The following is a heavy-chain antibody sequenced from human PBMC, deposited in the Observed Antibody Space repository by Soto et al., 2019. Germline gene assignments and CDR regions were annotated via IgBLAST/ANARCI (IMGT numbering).Heavy chain of an antibody. V-gene: IGHV3-64*01. Sequence: EVQLVESGGGLVQPGGSLRLSCAASGFTFSIYAMNWLRQAPGKGLEYVSAISSDGGSAYYANSVTGRFSISRDNSKNTLYLQMGSLRQEDMAVYYGARVHHAAAPPNDALYVWGQGTKVTVSS. CDR1: GFTFSIYA. CDR3: ARVHHAAAPPNDALYV. J-gene: IGHJ3*01. CDR2: ISSDGGSA. D-gene: IGHD6-13*01.